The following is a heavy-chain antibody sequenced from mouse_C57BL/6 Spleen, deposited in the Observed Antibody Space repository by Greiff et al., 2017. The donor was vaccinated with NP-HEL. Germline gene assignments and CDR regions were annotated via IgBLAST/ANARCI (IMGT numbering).Heavy chain of an antibody. D-gene: IGHD3-2*02. J-gene: IGHJ3*01. CDR3: TAAQSWFAY. CDR1: GFNIKDDY. CDR2: IDPENGDT. V-gene: IGHV14-4*01. Sequence: EVQLQQSGAELVRPGASVKLSCTASGFNIKDDYMHWVKQRPEQGLEWIGWIDPENGDTEYASKFQGKATITADTSSNTAYLQLSSLTSEDTAVYCCTAAQSWFAYWGQGTLVTVSA.